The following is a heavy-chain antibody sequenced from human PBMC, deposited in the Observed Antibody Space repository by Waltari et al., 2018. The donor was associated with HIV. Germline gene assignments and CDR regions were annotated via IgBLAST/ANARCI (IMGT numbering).Heavy chain of an antibody. CDR3: ATLRTVTGTIDY. J-gene: IGHJ4*02. CDR1: TGYISQNYY. V-gene: IGHV4-39*01. D-gene: IGHD4-17*01. CDR2: VYSNGLT. Sequence: QLQLQESGPALVKPSETLYLTCTVSTGYISQNYYWGWVRQSPGTGLGWIGVVYSNGLTHCSPSLERRVTMSVDSSKNLFSLTLTSVTAADTALYFCATLRTVTGTIDYWGQGSLVTVSS.